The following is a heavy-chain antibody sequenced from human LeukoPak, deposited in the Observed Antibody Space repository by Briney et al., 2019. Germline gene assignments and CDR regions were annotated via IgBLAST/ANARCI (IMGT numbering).Heavy chain of an antibody. CDR3: ARGYAGAWDY. CDR1: GFTFNYYS. V-gene: IGHV3-21*01. J-gene: IGHJ4*02. CDR2: ISSLSNYI. Sequence: PGGSLRLSCAASGFTFNYYSMNWVRQAPGKGLEWVSSISSLSNYIYYADSVRGRFTISRDNAKNSVFLQMNSLRVEDTSVYYCARGYAGAWDYWGQGILVTVSS. D-gene: IGHD2-8*01.